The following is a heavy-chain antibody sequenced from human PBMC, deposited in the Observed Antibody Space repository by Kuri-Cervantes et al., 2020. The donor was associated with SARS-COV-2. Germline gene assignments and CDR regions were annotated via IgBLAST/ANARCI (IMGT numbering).Heavy chain of an antibody. CDR2: INHSGST. Sequence: SETLSLTCTVSGGSISSSSYYWGRIRQPPGKGLAWNGEINHSGSTNYNPSLKSRVTISVDTSKDQFSLQLNPVTPEDTAVYYCARDYYYDSSGFYAFDIWGQGTMVTVSS. D-gene: IGHD3-22*01. V-gene: IGHV4-39*07. J-gene: IGHJ3*02. CDR3: ARDYYYDSSGFYAFDI. CDR1: GGSISSSSYY.